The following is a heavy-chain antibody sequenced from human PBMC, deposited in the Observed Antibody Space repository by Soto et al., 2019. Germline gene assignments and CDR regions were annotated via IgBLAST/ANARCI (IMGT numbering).Heavy chain of an antibody. J-gene: IGHJ6*02. CDR2: TKNKPNNYTT. V-gene: IGHV3-72*01. CDR1: GFTFTDHY. CDR3: AREIRRDYYYYYPLDV. Sequence: GGSLRLSCLASGFTFTDHYMDWVRQAPGTGLEWIARTKNKPNNYTTTYAASVKGRFTISRDDSESSLYLQMNNLKTEDAAVYYCAREIRRDYYYYYPLDVWGQGTTVTVSS.